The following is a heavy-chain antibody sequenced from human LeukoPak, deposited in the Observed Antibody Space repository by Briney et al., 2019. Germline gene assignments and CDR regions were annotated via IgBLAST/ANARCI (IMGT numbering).Heavy chain of an antibody. CDR2: IYHSGST. J-gene: IGHJ4*02. V-gene: IGHV4-4*02. D-gene: IGHD2-2*01. Sequence: SGALSLTCAVSGGSLCGSNWWSWVRQPPGKGREWIGEIYHSGSTNYNPTLKSRLNISIDKSKNQFSLKPSSVTAPDTAVYYCARAPTLYSRSTSCYAEDYWGQGTLVTVSS. CDR1: GGSLCGSNW. CDR3: ARAPTLYSRSTSCYAEDY.